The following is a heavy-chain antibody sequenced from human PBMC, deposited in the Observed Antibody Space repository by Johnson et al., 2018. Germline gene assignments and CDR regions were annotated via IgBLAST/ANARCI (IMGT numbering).Heavy chain of an antibody. D-gene: IGHD6-6*01. Sequence: QVQLVQSGAEVKKPGSSVKVSCKASGGTFSSYAISWVRQAPGQGLEWMGGIIPIFGTANYAQKFQGRVTVTADESTSTAYMELSSLRSEDTAVYYCARARTYGSSLHYYYGMDVWGQGTTVTVSS. V-gene: IGHV1-69*12. CDR1: GGTFSSYA. CDR2: IIPIFGTA. J-gene: IGHJ6*01. CDR3: ARARTYGSSLHYYYGMDV.